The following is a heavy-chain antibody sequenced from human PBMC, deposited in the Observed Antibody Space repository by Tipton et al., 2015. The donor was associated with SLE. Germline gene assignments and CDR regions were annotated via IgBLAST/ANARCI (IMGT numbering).Heavy chain of an antibody. CDR3: ATYNWHLGGAFDI. V-gene: IGHV4-31*03. CDR1: GGPISSAAHY. D-gene: IGHD1-7*01. CDR2: IYYSGST. J-gene: IGHJ3*02. Sequence: TLSLTCTVSGGPISSAAHYWSWFRQRPGKGLEWIGYIYYSGSTYYNPSLESRVLISRDTSRHQFSLDLSSVTAADTAVYYCATYNWHLGGAFDIWGHGTRITVAS.